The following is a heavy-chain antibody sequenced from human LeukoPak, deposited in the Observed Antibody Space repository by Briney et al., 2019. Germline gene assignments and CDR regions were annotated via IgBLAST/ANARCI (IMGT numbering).Heavy chain of an antibody. CDR2: IRYDGSNK. Sequence: GGSLRLSCAASGFTFSSYWMSWVRQAPGKGLEWVAFIRYDGSNKYYADSVKGRFTISRDNSKNTLYLQMNSLRAEDTAVYYCAKVGSGSSHALNFDYWGQGTLVTVSS. CDR1: GFTFSSYW. D-gene: IGHD1-26*01. V-gene: IGHV3-30*02. CDR3: AKVGSGSSHALNFDY. J-gene: IGHJ4*02.